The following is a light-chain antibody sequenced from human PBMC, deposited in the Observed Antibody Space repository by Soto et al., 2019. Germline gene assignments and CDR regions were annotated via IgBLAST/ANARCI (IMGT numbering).Light chain of an antibody. V-gene: IGKV1-16*02. Sequence: DTQMTQSPSSLSASVGDRVTITCRASQDISNYLAWLQQKPGKAPKYLIYAASSLQSRVTSKFSGSGTKTDYTLTISSLQPEIFATYYCQQYNSNPRTFGQGTKVEIK. CDR1: QDISNY. J-gene: IGKJ1*01. CDR2: AAS. CDR3: QQYNSNPRT.